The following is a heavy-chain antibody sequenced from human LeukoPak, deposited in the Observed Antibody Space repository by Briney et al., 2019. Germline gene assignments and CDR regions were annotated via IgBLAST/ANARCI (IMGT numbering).Heavy chain of an antibody. V-gene: IGHV3-30*02. D-gene: IGHD1-7*01. J-gene: IGHJ6*03. CDR1: GFTFSSYG. Sequence: GGSLRLSCAASGFTFSSYGMHWVRQAPGKGLEWVAFIRYDGSNKYYADSVKGRFTISRDNSKNALYLQMNSLRAEDTAVYYCAKENSSNYIWGSLYYYYYMDVWGKGTTVTVSS. CDR3: AKENSSNYIWGSLYYYYYMDV. CDR2: IRYDGSNK.